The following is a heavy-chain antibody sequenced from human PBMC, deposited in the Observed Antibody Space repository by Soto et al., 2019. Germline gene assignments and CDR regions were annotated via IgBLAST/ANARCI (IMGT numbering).Heavy chain of an antibody. J-gene: IGHJ2*01. D-gene: IGHD6-19*01. Sequence: GGSLRLSCAAPGFTFSSYSMNWVRQAPGKGLEWVSYISSSSSTIYYADSVKGRFTISRDNAKNSLYLQMNSLRAEDTAVYYCARDTTVAVAGYWYFDLWGRGTLVTVSS. CDR1: GFTFSSYS. CDR3: ARDTTVAVAGYWYFDL. CDR2: ISSSSSTI. V-gene: IGHV3-48*01.